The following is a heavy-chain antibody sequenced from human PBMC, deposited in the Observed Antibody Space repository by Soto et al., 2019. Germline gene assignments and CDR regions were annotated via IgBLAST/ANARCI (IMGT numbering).Heavy chain of an antibody. CDR3: ARDQDGTYCGGDCYSYYYYGMDV. J-gene: IGHJ6*02. CDR2: ISAYNGNT. V-gene: IGHV1-18*04. D-gene: IGHD2-21*02. CDR1: GYTFTSYG. Sequence: QVQLVQSGAEVKKPGASVTVSCKASGYTFTSYGIRWVRQAPGQGLAWMGWISAYNGNTNYAQKLQGRVTITTDTATSTDYRELRSLRSDDTAVYYCARDQDGTYCGGDCYSYYYYGMDVWGQGTTVTVSS.